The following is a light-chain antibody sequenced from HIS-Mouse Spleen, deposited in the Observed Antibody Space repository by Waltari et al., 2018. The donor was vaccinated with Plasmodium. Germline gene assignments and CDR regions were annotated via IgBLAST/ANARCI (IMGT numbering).Light chain of an antibody. CDR3: SSYTSSSTVV. CDR1: SSDVGGYNY. V-gene: IGLV2-14*01. J-gene: IGLJ2*01. Sequence: QSALTQPASVSGPPGQSTTISCTGTSSDVGGYNYVSWYQQHPGKAPKLMIYEVSNRPSGVSNRFSGSKSGNTASLTISGLQAEDEADYYCSSYTSSSTVVFGGGTKLTVL. CDR2: EVS.